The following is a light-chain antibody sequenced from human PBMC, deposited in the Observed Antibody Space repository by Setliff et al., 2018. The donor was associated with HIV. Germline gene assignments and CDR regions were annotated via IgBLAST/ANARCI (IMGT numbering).Light chain of an antibody. V-gene: IGLV2-14*03. J-gene: IGLJ1*01. CDR1: SSDVGGYNY. CDR3: SSYTTGRTYV. Sequence: QSALTQPASVSGSPGQSITISCTGTSSDVGGYNYVSWYQQHPGKAPKLMIYDVSNRPSGVSNRFSGSKSGNTASLTISGLQAEDEADYYCSSYTTGRTYVFGTGTKVTV. CDR2: DVS.